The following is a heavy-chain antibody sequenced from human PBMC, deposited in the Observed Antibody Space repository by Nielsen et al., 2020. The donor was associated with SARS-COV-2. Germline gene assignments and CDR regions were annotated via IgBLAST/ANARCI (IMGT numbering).Heavy chain of an antibody. CDR2: INPSGGST. CDR3: ASDFWSGKRYYYYYYGMDV. J-gene: IGHJ6*02. Sequence: WVRQAPGQGLEWMGIINPSGGSTSYAQEFQGRVTMTRDTSTSTVYMELSSLRSEDTAVYYCASDFWSGKRYYYYYYGMDVWGQGTTVTVS. D-gene: IGHD3-3*01. V-gene: IGHV1-46*01.